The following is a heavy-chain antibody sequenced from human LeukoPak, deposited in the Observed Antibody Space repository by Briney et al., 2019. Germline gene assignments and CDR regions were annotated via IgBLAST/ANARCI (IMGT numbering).Heavy chain of an antibody. D-gene: IGHD3-22*01. V-gene: IGHV3-21*06. CDR1: GFTFSSYS. CDR2: ISGRSADI. J-gene: IGHJ4*02. Sequence: GGSLRLSCAASGFTFSSYSMNWVRQAPGKGLEWVSSISGRSADIYYADSVKGRFTISRDNAKNSVFLQMNNLRVEDTAIYYCARRGYHDSSGYDYWGQGTPVTVSS. CDR3: ARRGYHDSSGYDY.